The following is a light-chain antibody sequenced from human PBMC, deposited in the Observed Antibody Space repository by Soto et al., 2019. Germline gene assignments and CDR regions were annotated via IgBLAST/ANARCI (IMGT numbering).Light chain of an antibody. J-gene: IGLJ1*01. CDR3: CSYAGDSYV. Sequence: QSALTQPASVSGSPGQSITISCTGTSSDVGNYNLVSWYQQHPGKAPKLMIYDVSKRPSGVSNRFSGSNSGNTASLTISGLQADDEADYYCCSYAGDSYVFGTGTKVTVL. CDR2: DVS. CDR1: SSDVGNYNL. V-gene: IGLV2-23*02.